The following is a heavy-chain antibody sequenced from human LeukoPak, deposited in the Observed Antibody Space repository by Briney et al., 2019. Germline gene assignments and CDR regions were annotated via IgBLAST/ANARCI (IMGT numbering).Heavy chain of an antibody. D-gene: IGHD3-9*01. CDR2: IYYSGST. CDR3: ARDRTPYDILTGYAFDI. V-gene: IGHV4-31*03. J-gene: IGHJ3*02. CDR1: GGSISSGGYY. Sequence: SSETLSLTCTVSGGSISSGGYYWSWIRQHPGKGLEWIGYIYYSGSTYYNPSLKSRVTISLDTSKNQFSLKLSSVTAADTAVYYCARDRTPYDILTGYAFDIWGQGTMVTVSS.